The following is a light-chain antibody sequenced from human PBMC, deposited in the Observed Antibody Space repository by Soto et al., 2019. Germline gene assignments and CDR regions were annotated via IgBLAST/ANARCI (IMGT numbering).Light chain of an antibody. CDR1: SSDVGGYNY. CDR2: DVS. CDR3: SSYTSSSTQV. J-gene: IGLJ1*01. Sequence: QSVLTQPASVSGSPGQSITISCTGTSSDVGGYNYVSWYQQHPGKAPKLMIYDVSNRPSGVSNRFSGSKSGNTASLTISGLLAEDEADYYCSSYTSSSTQVFGTGTKLTVL. V-gene: IGLV2-14*01.